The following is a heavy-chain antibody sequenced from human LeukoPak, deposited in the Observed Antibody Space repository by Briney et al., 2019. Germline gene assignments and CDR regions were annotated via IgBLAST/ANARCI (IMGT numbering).Heavy chain of an antibody. Sequence: GASVKVSCKASGGTFSSYAISWVRQAPGQGLEWVGRIIPILGIANYAQKFQGRVTITADKSTSTAYMELSSLRSEDTAVYYCARDFQQAYGDYGDYFDYWGQGTLVTVSS. CDR1: GGTFSSYA. CDR3: ARDFQQAYGDYGDYFDY. D-gene: IGHD4-17*01. V-gene: IGHV1-69*04. J-gene: IGHJ4*02. CDR2: IIPILGIA.